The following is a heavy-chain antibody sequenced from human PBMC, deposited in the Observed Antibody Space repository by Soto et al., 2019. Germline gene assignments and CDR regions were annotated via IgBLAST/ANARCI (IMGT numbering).Heavy chain of an antibody. CDR1: GCTFSSYA. D-gene: IGHD6-19*01. V-gene: IGHV3-23*01. CDR3: AKVSPIAVAGTEFDY. CDR2: ISGSGGST. J-gene: IGHJ4*02. Sequence: EVQLLESGGCLVQPGGSLRLSCAASGCTFSSYAMSWFRQAPGKGLEWVSAISGSGGSTYYADSVKGRFTISRDNAKNTLYLQMNSLRAEDTAVYYCAKVSPIAVAGTEFDYWGQGTLVTVSS.